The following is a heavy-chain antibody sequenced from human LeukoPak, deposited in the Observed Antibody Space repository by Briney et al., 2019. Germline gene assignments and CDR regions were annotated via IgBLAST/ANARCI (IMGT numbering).Heavy chain of an antibody. Sequence: PGGSLRLSCAASGFTFSSYAMHWVRQAPGKGLEWVAVISYDGSNKYYADSVKGRFTISRDNPKNTLYLQMNSLRAEDTAVYYCARDGGGYYFDYWGQGTLVTVSS. CDR3: ARDGGGYYFDY. CDR2: ISYDGSNK. V-gene: IGHV3-30*04. J-gene: IGHJ4*02. D-gene: IGHD3-16*01. CDR1: GFTFSSYA.